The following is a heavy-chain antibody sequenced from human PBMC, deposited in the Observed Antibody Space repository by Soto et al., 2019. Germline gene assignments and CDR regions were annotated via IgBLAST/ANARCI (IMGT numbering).Heavy chain of an antibody. CDR2: INHSGST. J-gene: IGHJ6*03. V-gene: IGHV4-34*01. D-gene: IGHD2-8*01. Sequence: SETLSLTCAVYGGSFSGYYWSWIRQPPGKGLEWIGEINHSGSTNYNPSLKSRVTISVDTSKNQFSLKLSSVTAADTAVYYCARRGDCTNGVCSRFKYYYYYYYMDVWGKGTTVTVSS. CDR1: GGSFSGYY. CDR3: ARRGDCTNGVCSRFKYYYYYYYMDV.